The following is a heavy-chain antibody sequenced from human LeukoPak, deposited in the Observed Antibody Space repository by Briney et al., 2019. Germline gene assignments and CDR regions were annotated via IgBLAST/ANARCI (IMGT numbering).Heavy chain of an antibody. CDR2: IYYSGST. V-gene: IGHV4-31*03. J-gene: IGHJ4*02. CDR1: GGSISSGGYY. CDR3: ARPRSGSSGLDFDY. Sequence: SETLSLTCTVSGGSISSGGYYWSWIRQHPGKGLEWIGYIYYSGSTYYNPSLESRVTISVDTSKNQFSLKLSSVTAADTAVYYCARPRSGSSGLDFDYWGQGTLVTVSS. D-gene: IGHD3-10*01.